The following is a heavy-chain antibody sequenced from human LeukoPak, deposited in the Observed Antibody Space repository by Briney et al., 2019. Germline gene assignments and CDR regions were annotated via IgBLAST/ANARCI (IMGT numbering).Heavy chain of an antibody. D-gene: IGHD5-18*01. Sequence: LETLSLTCTVSGGSISSGDYYWSWIRQPPGKGLEWIGSIYYSGSTYYNPSLKVRVTISVDTSKNQFSLKLSSVTAADTAVYYCARLTYSYGVDYWGQGTLVTVSS. CDR2: IYYSGST. CDR1: GGSISSGDYY. J-gene: IGHJ4*02. CDR3: ARLTYSYGVDY. V-gene: IGHV4-39*01.